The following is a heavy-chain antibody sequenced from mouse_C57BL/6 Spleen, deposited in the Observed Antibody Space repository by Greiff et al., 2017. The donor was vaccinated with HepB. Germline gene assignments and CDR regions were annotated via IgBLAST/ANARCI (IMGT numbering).Heavy chain of an antibody. D-gene: IGHD4-1*01. J-gene: IGHJ4*01. Sequence: EVKLQESGTVLARPGASVKMSCKTSGYTFTSYWMHRVKQRPGQGLEWIGAIYPGNSDTSYNQKFKGKAKLTAATSASTAYMELSSLTNEDSAVYECTRELGRYAMDYWGQGTSVTVSS. CDR2: IYPGNSDT. V-gene: IGHV1-5*01. CDR1: GYTFTSYW. CDR3: TRELGRYAMDY.